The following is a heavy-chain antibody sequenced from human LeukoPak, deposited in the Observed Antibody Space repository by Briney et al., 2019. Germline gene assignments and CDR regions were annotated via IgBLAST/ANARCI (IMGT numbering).Heavy chain of an antibody. CDR2: IRYDGSNK. CDR1: GFTFSSYG. CDR3: AKDDQRITIFGVGH. Sequence: PGGSLRLSCAASGFTFSSYGMHWVRQAPGKGLEWVAFIRYDGSNKYYADSVKGRLTISRDNSKNTLYLQMNSLRAEDTAVYYCAKDDQRITIFGVGHWGQGTLVTVSS. J-gene: IGHJ4*02. D-gene: IGHD3-3*01. V-gene: IGHV3-30*02.